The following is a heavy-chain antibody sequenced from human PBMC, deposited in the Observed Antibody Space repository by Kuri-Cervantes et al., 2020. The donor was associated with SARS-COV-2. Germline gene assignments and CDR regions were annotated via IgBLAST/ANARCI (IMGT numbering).Heavy chain of an antibody. V-gene: IGHV4-39*01. CDR2: IYYSGST. CDR3: ARLRSGWYNYFDY. Sequence: GSLRLSCAASGFTFSSYAMHWVRQAPGKGLEWIGSIYYSGSTYYNPSLKSRVTISVDTSKNQFSLKLSSVTAADTAVYYCARLRSGWYNYFDYWGQGTLVTVSS. J-gene: IGHJ4*02. CDR1: GFTFSSYAMH. D-gene: IGHD6-19*01.